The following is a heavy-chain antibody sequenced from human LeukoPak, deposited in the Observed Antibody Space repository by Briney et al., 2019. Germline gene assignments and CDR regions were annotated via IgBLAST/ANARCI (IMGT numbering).Heavy chain of an antibody. CDR3: AVRWELLHAFDI. CDR1: GGTFSGYA. Sequence: SVKVSCKASGGTFSGYAISWVRQAPGQGLEWMGGIIPIFDTANYAQKFQGRVTITADESTSTAYMELSSLRSEDTAVYYCAVRWELLHAFDIWGQGTMVTVSS. CDR2: IIPIFDTA. J-gene: IGHJ3*02. D-gene: IGHD1-26*01. V-gene: IGHV1-69*13.